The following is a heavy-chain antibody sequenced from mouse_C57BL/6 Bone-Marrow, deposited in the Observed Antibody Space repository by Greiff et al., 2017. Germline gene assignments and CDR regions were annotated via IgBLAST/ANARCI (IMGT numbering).Heavy chain of an antibody. Sequence: VKLQESGAELARPGASVKLSCKASGYTFTSYGISWVKQRTGQGLEWIGEIYPRSGNTYYNEKFKGKATLTADKSSSTAYMELRSLTSEDSAVYFCARSLPYGFYWYFDVWGTGTTVTVSS. CDR3: ARSLPYGFYWYFDV. CDR1: GYTFTSYG. J-gene: IGHJ1*03. V-gene: IGHV1-81*01. D-gene: IGHD2-2*01. CDR2: IYPRSGNT.